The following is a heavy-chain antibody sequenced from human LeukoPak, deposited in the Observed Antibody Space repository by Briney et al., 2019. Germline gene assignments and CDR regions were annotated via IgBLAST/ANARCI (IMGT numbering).Heavy chain of an antibody. D-gene: IGHD2-2*01. CDR3: VTSCTSTSCYLPAY. V-gene: IGHV3-23*01. Sequence: GGSLRLSCVASGFTFSNYDMNWVRQAPGKGLEWVSGISGSGESTYYVDSVKGRFTISRDNSKNTLYVQMNSLRAEDTVVYYCVTSCTSTSCYLPAYWGQGTLVTVSS. CDR1: GFTFSNYD. CDR2: ISGSGEST. J-gene: IGHJ4*02.